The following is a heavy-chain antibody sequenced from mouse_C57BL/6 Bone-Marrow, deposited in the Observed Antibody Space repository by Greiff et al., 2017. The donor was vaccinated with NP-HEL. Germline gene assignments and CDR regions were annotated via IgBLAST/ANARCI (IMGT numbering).Heavy chain of an antibody. CDR2: LDPSDSYT. V-gene: IGHV1-50*01. CDR1: GYTFTSYW. J-gene: IGHJ2*01. Sequence: QVQLQQPGAELVKPGASVKLSCKASGYTFTSYWMQWVKQRPGQGLEWIGELDPSDSYTNYNQKFKGKATLTVDTSSSTAYMQLSSQTSEDSAVYYCARWRYDYGYYFDYWGQGTTLTVSS. D-gene: IGHD2-4*01. CDR3: ARWRYDYGYYFDY.